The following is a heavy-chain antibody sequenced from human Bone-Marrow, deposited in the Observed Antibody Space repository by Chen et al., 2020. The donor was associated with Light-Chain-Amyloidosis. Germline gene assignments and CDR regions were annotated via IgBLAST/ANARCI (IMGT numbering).Heavy chain of an antibody. CDR2: MSGSGGSR. J-gene: IGHJ3*02. CDR3: AKDISYDDILPGYPADAFDI. CDR1: GFAFSSYA. V-gene: IGHV3-23*04. D-gene: IGHD3-9*01. Sequence: EVQLVESGGGLLQRGGSLRLSCAASGFAFSSYAMSWVRQAPGKGLEGVATMSGSGGSRYYGDSVKGRLTISRDNSKNALFQQMKSLRAEDTAVYYCAKDISYDDILPGYPADAFDIWGQGTMVTVSS.